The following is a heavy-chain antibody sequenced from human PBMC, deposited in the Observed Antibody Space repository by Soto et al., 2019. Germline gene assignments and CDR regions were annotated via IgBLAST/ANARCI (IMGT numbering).Heavy chain of an antibody. Sequence: ASVKVSCKASGYTFTSYGISWVRQAPGQGLEWMGWISAYNGDTNYAQKLQGRVTMTTDTSTSTAYMELRSLRSDDTAVYYCARDQGNWVYYYYYGMDVWGQGTTVTVSS. CDR1: GYTFTSYG. CDR3: ARDQGNWVYYYYYGMDV. D-gene: IGHD7-27*01. J-gene: IGHJ6*02. V-gene: IGHV1-18*01. CDR2: ISAYNGDT.